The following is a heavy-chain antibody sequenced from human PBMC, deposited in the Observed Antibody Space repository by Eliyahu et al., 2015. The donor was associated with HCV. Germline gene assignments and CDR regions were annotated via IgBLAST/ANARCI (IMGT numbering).Heavy chain of an antibody. J-gene: IGHJ4*02. CDR2: INHSGST. D-gene: IGHD6-19*01. CDR3: AGARLVPPTGYFDY. CDR1: GGSFSGYY. Sequence: QVQLQQWGAGLLKPSETLSLXCAXYGGSFSGYYWSWIRQPPGKGLEWIGEINHSGSTNYNPSLKSRVTISVDTSKNQFSLKLSSVTAADTAVYYCAGARLVPPTGYFDYWGQGTLVTVSS. V-gene: IGHV4-34*01.